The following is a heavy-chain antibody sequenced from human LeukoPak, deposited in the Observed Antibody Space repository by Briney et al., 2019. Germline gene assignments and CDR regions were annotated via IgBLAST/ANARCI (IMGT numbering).Heavy chain of an antibody. D-gene: IGHD3-10*01. Sequence: SQTLSLTCTVSGGSISSGSYYWSWIRQPAGKGLEWIGRIYTSGSTNYNPSLKSRVTISVDTSKNQFSPKLSSVTAADTAVYYCAREKYYYGSGSPSDAFDIWGQGTMVTVSS. CDR2: IYTSGST. CDR1: GGSISSGSYY. CDR3: AREKYYYGSGSPSDAFDI. V-gene: IGHV4-61*02. J-gene: IGHJ3*02.